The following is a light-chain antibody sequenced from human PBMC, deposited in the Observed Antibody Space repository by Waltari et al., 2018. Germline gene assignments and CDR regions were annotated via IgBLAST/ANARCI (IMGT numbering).Light chain of an antibody. CDR2: WAS. Sequence: DNVMTQSPDSLAVSLGERATINCKSSQSVLYSSNNKNYLAWYQQKPGQPPKLLIYWASTRESGVPDRFSGSGSGTDFTLTISSLQAEDVAVYYCQQYYSTPPRTFGQGTKVEIK. V-gene: IGKV4-1*01. J-gene: IGKJ1*01. CDR1: QSVLYSSNNKNY. CDR3: QQYYSTPPRT.